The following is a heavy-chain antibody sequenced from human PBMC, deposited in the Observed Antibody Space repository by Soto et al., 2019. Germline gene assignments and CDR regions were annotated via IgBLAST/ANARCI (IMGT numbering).Heavy chain of an antibody. V-gene: IGHV4-34*01. D-gene: IGHD3-10*01. CDR2: INHSGST. CDR3: AGLWFGELSEQYGMDV. J-gene: IGHJ6*02. CDR1: GGSFSGYY. Sequence: PSETLSLTCAVYGGSFSGYYWSWIRQPPGKGLEWIGEINHSGSTNYNPSLKSRVTISVDTSKNQFSLKLSSVTAADTAVYYCAGLWFGELSEQYGMDVWGQGTTVTVSS.